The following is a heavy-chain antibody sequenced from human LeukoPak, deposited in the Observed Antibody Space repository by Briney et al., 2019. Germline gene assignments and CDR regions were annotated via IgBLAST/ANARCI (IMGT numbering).Heavy chain of an antibody. V-gene: IGHV3-23*01. D-gene: IGHD2-2*01. Sequence: GGSLRLSCAASGFTFRSHAMNWVRQAPGRGLEWVCVITGSGFNTYYADSVKGRFTISRDNSKNTLYLQMNSLRVEDTAVYYCGKEIKDIVITPTAPGDYWGQGTLVTVSS. CDR2: ITGSGFNT. CDR1: GFTFRSHA. J-gene: IGHJ4*02. CDR3: GKEIKDIVITPTAPGDY.